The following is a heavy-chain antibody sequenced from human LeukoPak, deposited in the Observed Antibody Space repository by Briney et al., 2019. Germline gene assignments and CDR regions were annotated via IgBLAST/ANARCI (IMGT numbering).Heavy chain of an antibody. J-gene: IGHJ4*02. CDR1: GFSFSLYA. CDR3: ARDTYRPQLIDS. V-gene: IGHV3-21*05. CDR2: IDSGSDDI. Sequence: GGSLRLSCAASGFSFSLYAMNWVRQAPGKGLEWISYIDSGSDDILHADSVRGRFAISRDNAKNTLYLEMNSLRAEDTAVYYCARDTYRPQLIDSWGQGTLVIVSS. D-gene: IGHD5-18*01.